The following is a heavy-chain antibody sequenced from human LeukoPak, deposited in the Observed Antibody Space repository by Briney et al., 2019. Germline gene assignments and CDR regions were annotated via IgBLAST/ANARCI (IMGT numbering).Heavy chain of an antibody. D-gene: IGHD6-19*01. V-gene: IGHV3-30-3*01. Sequence: GRSLRLSCAASGFTFSSYAMHWVRQAPGKGLEWVAVISYDGSNKYYADSVKGRFTISRDNAKNTLYLQMNSLRAEDTAVYYCAQQAVAGSGFDYWGQGTLVTVSS. CDR1: GFTFSSYA. CDR2: ISYDGSNK. J-gene: IGHJ4*02. CDR3: AQQAVAGSGFDY.